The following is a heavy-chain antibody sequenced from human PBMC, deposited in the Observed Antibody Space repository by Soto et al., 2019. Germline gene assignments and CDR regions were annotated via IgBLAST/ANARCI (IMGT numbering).Heavy chain of an antibody. Sequence: QVQLVQSGAEVKKPGASVKVSCKASGFIFTSYYMHWVRQAPGKGLEWVAVISYDGSNKYYADSVKGRFTISRDNSKNTLYLQMNSLRAEDTAVYYCAKGRGRFLEWDSSDYWGQGTLVTVSS. V-gene: IGHV3-30*18. J-gene: IGHJ4*02. CDR3: AKGRGRFLEWDSSDY. CDR1: GFIFTSYY. D-gene: IGHD3-3*01. CDR2: ISYDGSNK.